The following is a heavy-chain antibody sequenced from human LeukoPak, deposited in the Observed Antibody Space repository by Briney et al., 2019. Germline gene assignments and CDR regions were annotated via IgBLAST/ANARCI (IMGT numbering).Heavy chain of an antibody. CDR2: ISWNSGSI. CDR1: GFTFDDYA. V-gene: IGHV3-9*03. J-gene: IGHJ6*03. Sequence: GGSLRLSCAASGFTFDDYAMHWVRQAPGKGLEWVSGISWNSGSIGYADSVKGRFTISRDNAKNSLYLQMNSLRAEDMALYYCVKDVSRMSYYYMDVWGKGTTVTVSS. CDR3: VKDVSRMSYYYMDV. D-gene: IGHD2-15*01.